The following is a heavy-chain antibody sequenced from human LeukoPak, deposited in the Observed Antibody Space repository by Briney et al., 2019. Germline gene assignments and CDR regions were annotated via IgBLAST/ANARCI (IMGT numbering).Heavy chain of an antibody. CDR3: ARHLLEYSGSYPLDY. V-gene: IGHV1-2*02. CDR2: INPNSGGT. D-gene: IGHD1-26*01. CDR1: GYTFTGYY. Sequence: ASVKVSCKASGYTFTGYYMHWVRQAPGQGLEWMGWINPNSGGTNYAQKFQGRVTISVDTSKNQFSLKLSSVTAADTAVYYCARHLLEYSGSYPLDYWGQGTLVTVSS. J-gene: IGHJ4*02.